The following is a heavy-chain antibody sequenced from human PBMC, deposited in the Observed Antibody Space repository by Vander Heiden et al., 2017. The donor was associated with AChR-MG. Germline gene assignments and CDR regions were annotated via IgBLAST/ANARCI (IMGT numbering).Heavy chain of an antibody. CDR1: GGSFSGYY. D-gene: IGHD3-3*01. V-gene: IGHV4-34*01. CDR3: ARGGPFTYYDFWSGYSNWFDP. J-gene: IGHJ5*02. Sequence: QVQLQQWGAGLLKPSETLSLTCAVYGGSFSGYYWSWIRQPPGKGLEWIGEINHSGSTNYNPSLKSRVTISVDTSKNQFSLKLSSVTAADTAVYYCARGGPFTYYDFWSGYSNWFDPWGQGTLVTVSS. CDR2: INHSGST.